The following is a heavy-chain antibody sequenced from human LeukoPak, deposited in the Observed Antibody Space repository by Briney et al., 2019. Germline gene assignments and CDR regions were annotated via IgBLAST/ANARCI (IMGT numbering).Heavy chain of an antibody. CDR1: GFTFSSYG. CDR3: AKDRTGGTYYFAIHY. D-gene: IGHD1-26*01. V-gene: IGHV3-30*18. J-gene: IGHJ4*02. CDR2: ISYDGSDK. Sequence: PGRSLRLSCAASGFTFSSYGMHWVRQAPGKGLEWVAVISYDGSDKDYADSVKGRFTISRGNSKDTLYLQMNSLRAEDTAVYYCAKDRTGGTYYFAIHYWGQGTLVTVSS.